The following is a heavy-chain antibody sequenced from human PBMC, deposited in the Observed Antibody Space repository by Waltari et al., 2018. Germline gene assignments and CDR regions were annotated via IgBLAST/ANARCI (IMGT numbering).Heavy chain of an antibody. CDR3: ARHGFSSGYYAYFDY. V-gene: IGHV4-34*01. CDR2: INNSGST. J-gene: IGHJ4*02. CDR1: GGSFSGYY. D-gene: IGHD3-22*01. Sequence: QVQLQQWGAGLLKPSETLSLTCAVYGGSFSGYYWSWIRQPPGKGLEWIGEINNSGSTNYNPSLKSRVTISVDTSKNQFSLKLSSVTAADTAVYYCARHGFSSGYYAYFDYWGQGTLVTVSS.